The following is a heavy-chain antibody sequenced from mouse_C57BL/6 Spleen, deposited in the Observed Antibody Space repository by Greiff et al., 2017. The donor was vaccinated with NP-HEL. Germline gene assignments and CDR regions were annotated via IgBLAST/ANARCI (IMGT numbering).Heavy chain of an antibody. V-gene: IGHV1-47*01. D-gene: IGHD2-4*01. Sequence: QVQLQQSGAELVKPGASVKMSCKASGYTFTTYPIEWMKQNHGKSLEWIGNFHPYNDDTKYNEKFQGKAPLTVEKSSSTVYLELSRLTSDDSAVYYCARGGYYDYDGRYYAMDYWGQGTSVTVSS. CDR1: GYTFTTYP. CDR3: ARGGYYDYDGRYYAMDY. J-gene: IGHJ4*01. CDR2: FHPYNDDT.